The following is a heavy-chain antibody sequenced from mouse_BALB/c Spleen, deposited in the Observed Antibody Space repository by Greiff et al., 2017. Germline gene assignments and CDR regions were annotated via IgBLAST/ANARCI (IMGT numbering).Heavy chain of an antibody. J-gene: IGHJ2*01. V-gene: IGHV1-82*01. Sequence: QVQLQQSGPELVKPGASVKISCKASGYAFSSSWMNWVKQRPGQGLEWIGRIYPGDGDTNYNGKFKGKATLTADKSSSTAYMQLSSLTSVDSAVYFCAREVIRGDYWGQGTTLTVSS. CDR2: IYPGDGDT. CDR1: GYAFSSSW. D-gene: IGHD2-4*01. CDR3: AREVIRGDY.